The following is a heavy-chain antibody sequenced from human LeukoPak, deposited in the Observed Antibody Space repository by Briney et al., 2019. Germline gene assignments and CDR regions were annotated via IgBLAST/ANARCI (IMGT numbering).Heavy chain of an antibody. CDR2: ISGSGGST. CDR1: GFTFSSYG. D-gene: IGHD5-12*01. Sequence: GGSLRLSCAASGFTFSSYGMHWVRQAPGKGLEWVSAISGSGGSTYYADSVKGRFAISRDNSKNTLYLQMNSLRAEDTAVYYCAKRVAPTDYWGQGTLVTVSS. CDR3: AKRVAPTDY. J-gene: IGHJ4*02. V-gene: IGHV3-23*01.